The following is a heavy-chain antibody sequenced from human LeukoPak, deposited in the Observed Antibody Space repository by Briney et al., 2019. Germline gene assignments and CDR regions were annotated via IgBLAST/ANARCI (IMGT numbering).Heavy chain of an antibody. D-gene: IGHD1-1*01. CDR2: IVTASDT. V-gene: IGHV3-13*01. J-gene: IGHJ6*03. CDR3: ARGPPRGKYYYMDV. Sequence: GGSLRLSCAASGFTFSSFDMHWVRQPTGQGLEWVSTIVTASDTYYPGSVEGRFTLSRDNAKNSLYLQMNSLTAGDPAVYYCARGPPRGKYYYMDVSGKGATVTVSS. CDR1: GFTFSSFD.